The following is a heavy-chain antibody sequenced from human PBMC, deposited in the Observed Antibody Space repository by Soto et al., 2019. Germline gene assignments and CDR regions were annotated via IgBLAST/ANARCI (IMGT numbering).Heavy chain of an antibody. D-gene: IGHD3-3*01. V-gene: IGHV3-49*04. CDR3: TREQTYYDFWSGYSAALYGMDV. CDR1: GFTFGDYA. J-gene: IGHJ6*02. CDR2: IRSKAYGGTT. Sequence: QAGGSLRLSCTASGFTFGDYAMSWVRQAPGKGLEWVGFIRSKAYGGTTEYAASVKGRFTISRDDSKSIAYLQMNSLKTEDTAVYYCTREQTYYDFWSGYSAALYGMDVWGQGTTVTVSS.